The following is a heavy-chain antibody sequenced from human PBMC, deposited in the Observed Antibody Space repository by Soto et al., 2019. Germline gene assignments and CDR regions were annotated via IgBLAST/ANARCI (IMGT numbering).Heavy chain of an antibody. Sequence: QVQLQESGPGLVKPSETLSLTCTVSGGSISSYYWSWIRQPPGKGLEWIGYIYNIGSTNYNPSLKSQVTRSIDTSKTQFSLELSSVTAADTAVYYCARVLGSYYYGMDVWGQGTTVTVSS. CDR3: ARVLGSYYYGMDV. V-gene: IGHV4-59*01. J-gene: IGHJ6*02. D-gene: IGHD3-10*01. CDR1: GGSISSYY. CDR2: IYNIGST.